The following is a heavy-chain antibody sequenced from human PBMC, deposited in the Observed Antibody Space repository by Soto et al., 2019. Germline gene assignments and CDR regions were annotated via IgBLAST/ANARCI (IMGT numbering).Heavy chain of an antibody. J-gene: IGHJ6*02. CDR2: ISYSGST. D-gene: IGHD5-12*01. V-gene: IGHV4-31*03. Sequence: QVQLQESGPGLVKPSQTLSLTCTVSGGSISSGGYFWSWIRQHPGKGLEWIGYISYSGSTYYNPSLKSRVTISVDTSKNQFSLKLSSVTAADTAVYYCARASAYETIYYYYGMDVWGQGTTVTVSS. CDR1: GGSISSGGYF. CDR3: ARASAYETIYYYYGMDV.